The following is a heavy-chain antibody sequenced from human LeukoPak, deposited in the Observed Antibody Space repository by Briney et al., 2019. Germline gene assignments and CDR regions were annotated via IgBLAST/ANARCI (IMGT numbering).Heavy chain of an antibody. J-gene: IGHJ4*02. CDR1: GFTFSSYA. D-gene: IGHD2-2*02. CDR2: ISYDGSNK. CDR3: ARAFYCSSTSCYNDGGWFVDY. Sequence: GRSLRLSCAASGFTFSSYAMHWVRQAPGKGPEWVAVISYDGSNKYYADSVKGRFTISRDNSKNTLYLQMNSLRAEDTAVYYCARAFYCSSTSCYNDGGWFVDYWGQGTLVTGSS. V-gene: IGHV3-30-3*01.